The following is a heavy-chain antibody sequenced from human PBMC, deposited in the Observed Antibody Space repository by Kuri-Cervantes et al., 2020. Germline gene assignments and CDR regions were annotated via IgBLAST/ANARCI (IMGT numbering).Heavy chain of an antibody. D-gene: IGHD6-13*01. V-gene: IGHV3-49*03. CDR2: IRSKAYGGTT. J-gene: IGHJ6*02. Sequence: GESLKISCTASGFTFGDYAMSWFRQAPGKGLEWVGFIRSKAYGGTTEYAASVKGRFTISRDDSKSIAYLQMNSLKTEVTAVYYCTRENDSSSWYRALGYYYYGMDVWGQGTTVTVSS. CDR1: GFTFGDYA. CDR3: TRENDSSSWYRALGYYYYGMDV.